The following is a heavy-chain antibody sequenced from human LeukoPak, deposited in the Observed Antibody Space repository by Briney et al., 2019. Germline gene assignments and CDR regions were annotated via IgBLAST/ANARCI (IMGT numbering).Heavy chain of an antibody. CDR3: ARGGSLYYYGSGSPSGMDV. J-gene: IGHJ6*02. CDR1: GYTFTSYG. CDR2: ISAYNGNT. V-gene: IGHV1-18*01. Sequence: ASVKVSFKASGYTFTSYGISWVRQAPGQGLEWMGWISAYNGNTNYAQKLQGRVTITTDTSTSTAYMELRSLRSDDTAVYYCARGGSLYYYGSGSPSGMDVWGQGTTVTVSS. D-gene: IGHD3-10*01.